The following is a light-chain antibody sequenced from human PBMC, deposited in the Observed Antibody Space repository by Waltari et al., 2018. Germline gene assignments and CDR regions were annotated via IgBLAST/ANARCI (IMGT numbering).Light chain of an antibody. CDR3: QQRSNWPLT. CDR1: QSVSSY. J-gene: IGKJ4*01. CDR2: DAS. V-gene: IGKV3-11*01. Sequence: EIVLTQCQDTLSLSPGERSNLSCRASQSVSSYLAWYQQKPGQAPRLLIYDASNRATGIPARFSCSGSGTDFTLTISSLEPEDFAVYYCQQRSNWPLTFGGGTKVEIK.